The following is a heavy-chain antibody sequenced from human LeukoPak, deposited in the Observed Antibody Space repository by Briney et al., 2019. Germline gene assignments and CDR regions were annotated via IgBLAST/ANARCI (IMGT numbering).Heavy chain of an antibody. CDR2: IIPIFGTA. J-gene: IGHJ4*02. Sequence: AAVQVSCKASGGTFSSYAISWVRQAPGQGLEWMGGIIPIFGTANYAQKFQGRVTITADESTSTAYMELSSLRSEDTAVYYCAGGPLGDYVWGSYRYTVDYWGQGTLVTVSS. V-gene: IGHV1-69*01. D-gene: IGHD3-16*02. CDR3: AGGPLGDYVWGSYRYTVDY. CDR1: GGTFSSYA.